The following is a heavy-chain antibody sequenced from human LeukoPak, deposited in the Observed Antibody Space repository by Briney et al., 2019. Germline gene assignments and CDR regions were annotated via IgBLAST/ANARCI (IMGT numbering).Heavy chain of an antibody. Sequence: GGSLRLSCAASGFTFSSYSMNWVRQAPGKGLEWVSYISSSSSTIYYADSVKGRFTISRDNAKNSLYLQMNSLRAEDTAVYYCARAIVWLGYSYGPGGDAFDIWGQGTMVTVSS. CDR2: ISSSSSTI. CDR3: ARAIVWLGYSYGPGGDAFDI. D-gene: IGHD5-18*01. CDR1: GFTFSSYS. J-gene: IGHJ3*02. V-gene: IGHV3-48*04.